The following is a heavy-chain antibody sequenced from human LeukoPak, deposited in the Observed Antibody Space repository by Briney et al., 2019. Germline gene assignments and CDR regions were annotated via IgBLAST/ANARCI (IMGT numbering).Heavy chain of an antibody. Sequence: SETLSLTCTVSGGSISSRSYYWGWIRQPPGKGLEWIGRIYYSGSNYYNPSLKSRLTISVDTSKNQFSLKLSSVTAADSSVYYCARRPDDILTGVVDYWGQGTLVTVSS. V-gene: IGHV4-39*01. CDR2: IYYSGSN. CDR3: ARRPDDILTGVVDY. D-gene: IGHD3-9*01. J-gene: IGHJ4*02. CDR1: GGSISSRSYY.